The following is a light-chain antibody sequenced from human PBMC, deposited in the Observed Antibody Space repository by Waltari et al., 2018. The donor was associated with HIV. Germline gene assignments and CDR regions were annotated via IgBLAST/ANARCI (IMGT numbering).Light chain of an antibody. J-gene: IGLJ3*02. V-gene: IGLV6-57*03. Sequence: NFMLTQPPSVSESPGKTVTISCTRSSGSFASNYVQWYQQRPGSAPTTVIYEDTQRPSGVPDRFSGSIDSSSNSASLTISGLTTEDEADFYCQSYDSSKGDWVFGGGTKLTVL. CDR3: QSYDSSKGDWV. CDR2: EDT. CDR1: SGSFASNY.